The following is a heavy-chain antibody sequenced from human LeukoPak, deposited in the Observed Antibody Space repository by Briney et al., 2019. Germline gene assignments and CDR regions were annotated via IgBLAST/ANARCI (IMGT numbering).Heavy chain of an antibody. J-gene: IGHJ5*02. Sequence: GRSLRLSCAASGFTFSSYGMHWVRQAPGKGLEWVAVISYDGSNKYYADSVKGRFTISRDNSKNTLYLQMNSLRAEDTAVYYCAKDSGPSIAVAGTPSWFDPWGQGTLVTVSS. D-gene: IGHD6-19*01. CDR3: AKDSGPSIAVAGTPSWFDP. V-gene: IGHV3-30*18. CDR2: ISYDGSNK. CDR1: GFTFSSYG.